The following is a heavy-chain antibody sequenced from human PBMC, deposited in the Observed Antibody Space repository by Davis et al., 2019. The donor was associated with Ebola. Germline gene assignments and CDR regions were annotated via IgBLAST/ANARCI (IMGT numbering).Heavy chain of an antibody. CDR1: GYTFINNW. V-gene: IGHV5-51*01. CDR2: IYPGDSDA. Sequence: GESLKISCKASGYTFINNWIGWVRQMPGKGLEWMGIIYPGDSDAKYSPSFQGQVTFSADRSSSTVYLQWSSLKASDSAIYYCARDGYSSGWSFDYWGQGTPVTVSS. CDR3: ARDGYSSGWSFDY. J-gene: IGHJ4*02. D-gene: IGHD6-19*01.